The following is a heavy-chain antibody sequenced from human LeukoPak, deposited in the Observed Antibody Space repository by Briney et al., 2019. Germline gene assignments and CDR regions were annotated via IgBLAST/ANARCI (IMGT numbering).Heavy chain of an antibody. J-gene: IGHJ4*02. V-gene: IGHV3-9*01. D-gene: IGHD3-10*01. CDR3: HGSGSYYDY. Sequence: PGGSLRLSCAASGFIFDDYAMHWVRQAPGKGLEWVSGISWNSGSIGYADSVKGRFTISRDNAKNSLYLQMNSLRAEDTALYYCHGSGSYYDYWGQGTLVTVSS. CDR1: GFIFDDYA. CDR2: ISWNSGSI.